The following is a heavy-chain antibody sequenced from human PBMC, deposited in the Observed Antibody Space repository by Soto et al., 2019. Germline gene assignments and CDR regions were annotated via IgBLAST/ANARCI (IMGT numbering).Heavy chain of an antibody. CDR1: GFTFSNAW. V-gene: IGHV3-15*01. CDR3: TSDRAAAGFYYYYGMDV. J-gene: IGHJ6*02. D-gene: IGHD6-13*01. CDR2: IKSKTDGGTT. Sequence: GGSLRLSCAASGFTFSNAWMSWARQAPGKGLEWVGRIKSKTDGGTTDYAAPVKGRFTISRDDSKNTLYLQMNSLKTEDTAVYYCTSDRAAAGFYYYYGMDVWGQGTTVTVSS.